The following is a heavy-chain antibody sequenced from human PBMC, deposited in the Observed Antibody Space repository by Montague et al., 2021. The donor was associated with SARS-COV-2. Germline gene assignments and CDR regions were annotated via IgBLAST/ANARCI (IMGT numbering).Heavy chain of an antibody. Sequence: SETLSLTCTVSGFSIGSGDYWGWIRQPPGKGLEWIGSIYHSGTTYYNPSLQSRLTMSIDTSTNQFSLRLTSVTAADTAVFFCVREKEGGLRNVFDLWGQGTTVTVSS. CDR2: IYHSGTT. V-gene: IGHV4-38-2*02. CDR3: VREKEGGLRNVFDL. J-gene: IGHJ3*01. CDR1: GFSIGSGDY.